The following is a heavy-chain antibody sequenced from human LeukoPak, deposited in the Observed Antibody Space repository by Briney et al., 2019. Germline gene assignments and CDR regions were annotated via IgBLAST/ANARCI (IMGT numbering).Heavy chain of an antibody. CDR2: IRAYNGKT. D-gene: IGHD3-22*01. CDR3: AITAYYYDSSGYYNGY. CDR1: RYTFTSYG. Sequence: ASVKVSCMASRYTFTSYGISWVRPAPGQGLEWMGWIRAYNGKTNYAQKLQGRVTMTTDTSTSTAYMELRSLRSDDTAVYYCAITAYYYDSSGYYNGYWGQGTLVTVSS. J-gene: IGHJ4*02. V-gene: IGHV1-18*01.